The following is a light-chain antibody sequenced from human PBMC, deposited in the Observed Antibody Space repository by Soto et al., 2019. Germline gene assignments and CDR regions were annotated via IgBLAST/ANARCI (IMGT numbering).Light chain of an antibody. CDR1: QSVDNL. J-gene: IGKJ4*01. Sequence: ETVMTQSPATLSASPGDTATLSCRASQSVDNLIAWYQQKPGQPPRLLIYVASIRATGIPVRFSGSGSGTEFTLTITSLQSEDFAVYYCHQFKVWPPTLGGGTKVDIK. V-gene: IGKV3-15*01. CDR2: VAS. CDR3: HQFKVWPPT.